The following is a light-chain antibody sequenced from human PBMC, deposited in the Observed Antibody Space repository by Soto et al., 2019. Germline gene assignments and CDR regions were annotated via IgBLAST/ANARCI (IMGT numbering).Light chain of an antibody. Sequence: QPVLTQSSSASASLGSSVNLTCTLSSGHRSYIIAWHQQQPGKAPRFLMRLESSGSQNKGSGVPDRFSGSSSGAARYLTISNLQSEDEAAYYCETWNSNTRVFGGGPKLTVL. V-gene: IGLV4-60*03. CDR1: SGHRSYI. CDR2: LESSGSQ. J-gene: IGLJ3*02. CDR3: ETWNSNTRV.